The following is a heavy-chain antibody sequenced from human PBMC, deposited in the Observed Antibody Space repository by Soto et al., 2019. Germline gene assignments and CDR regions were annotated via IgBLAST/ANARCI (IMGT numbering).Heavy chain of an antibody. V-gene: IGHV4-31*03. CDR1: GGSISSGGYY. Sequence: SETLSLTCTVSGGSISSGGYYWSWIRQHPGKGLEWIGYIYYSGSTYYNPSLKSRVTISVDTSKNQFSLKLSSVTAADTAVYYCARIRFLEWNKVWKKLPGMDVWGQGTTVTVSS. D-gene: IGHD3-3*01. J-gene: IGHJ6*02. CDR2: IYYSGST. CDR3: ARIRFLEWNKVWKKLPGMDV.